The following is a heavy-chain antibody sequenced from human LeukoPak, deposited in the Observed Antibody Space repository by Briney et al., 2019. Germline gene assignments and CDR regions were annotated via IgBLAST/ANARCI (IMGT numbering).Heavy chain of an antibody. CDR2: IYYSGST. V-gene: IGHV4-39*01. CDR3: ARGWKFSSGYYYLDY. Sequence: ETLSLTCTVSGDSISSTSYYWGWIRQPPGKGLEWIGSIYYSGSTYYNPSLKSRVTISVDTSKNQFSLKLSSVTAADTAVYYCARGWKFSSGYYYLDYWGQGTLVTVSS. D-gene: IGHD3-22*01. CDR1: GDSISSTSYY. J-gene: IGHJ4*02.